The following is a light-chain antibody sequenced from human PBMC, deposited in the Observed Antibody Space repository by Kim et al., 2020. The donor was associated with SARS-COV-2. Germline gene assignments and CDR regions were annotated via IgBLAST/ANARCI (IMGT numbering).Light chain of an antibody. Sequence: IIISCTGTSSDVGGYNYVSWYQQHPGKAPKLMIYDVSNRPSGVSNRFSSSKSGNTASLTISGLQAEDEADYYCSSYTSSSTLEVFGGGTKLTVL. CDR3: SSYTSSSTLEV. V-gene: IGLV2-14*03. J-gene: IGLJ2*01. CDR1: SSDVGGYNY. CDR2: DVS.